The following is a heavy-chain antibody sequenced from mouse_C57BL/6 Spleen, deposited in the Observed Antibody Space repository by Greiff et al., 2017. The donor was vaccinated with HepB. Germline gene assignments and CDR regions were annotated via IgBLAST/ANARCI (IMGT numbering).Heavy chain of an antibody. CDR3: AREGNDYDGYYFDY. CDR2: ISYDGSN. J-gene: IGHJ2*01. Sequence: EVQLQESGPGLVKPSQSLSLTCSVTGYSITSGYYWNWIRQFPGNKLEWMGYISYDGSNNYNPSLKNRISITRDTSKNQVFLKLNSVTTEDTATYYCAREGNDYDGYYFDYWGKGTTLTVSS. CDR1: GYSITSGYY. V-gene: IGHV3-6*01. D-gene: IGHD2-4*01.